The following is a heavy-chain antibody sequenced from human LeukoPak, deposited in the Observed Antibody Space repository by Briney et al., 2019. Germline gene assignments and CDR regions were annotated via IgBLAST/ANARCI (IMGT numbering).Heavy chain of an antibody. V-gene: IGHV1-18*01. CDR2: ISAYNGNT. Sequence: ASVKVSCKASGYTFTSYGISWVRQAPGQGLEWMGWISAYNGNTNYAQKHQGRVTMTTDTSTSTAYMELKSLRSDDTAVYYCAREEYYYDSSGYYWVVKFDYWGQGTLVTVVS. D-gene: IGHD3-22*01. J-gene: IGHJ4*02. CDR1: GYTFTSYG. CDR3: AREEYYYDSSGYYWVVKFDY.